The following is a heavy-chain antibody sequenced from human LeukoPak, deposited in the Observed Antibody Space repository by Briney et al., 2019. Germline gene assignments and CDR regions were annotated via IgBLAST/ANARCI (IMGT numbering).Heavy chain of an antibody. V-gene: IGHV4-4*02. D-gene: IGHD6-13*01. Sequence: SGTLSLTCAVSGGSISSSNWWSWVRQPPGKGLEWIGEIYHSGSTNYNPSLKSRVTISVDKSKNQFSLKLSSVTAADTAVYYCARDAATGYSSSWYEDYWGQGTLVTVSS. CDR2: IYHSGST. CDR3: ARDAATGYSSSWYEDY. CDR1: GGSISSSNW. J-gene: IGHJ4*02.